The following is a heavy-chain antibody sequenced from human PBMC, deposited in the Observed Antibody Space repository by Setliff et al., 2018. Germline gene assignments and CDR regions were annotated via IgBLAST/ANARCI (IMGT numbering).Heavy chain of an antibody. CDR2: FHPYSGGT. D-gene: IGHD6-13*01. V-gene: IGHV1-2*06. J-gene: IGHJ5*02. CDR3: ARDPIAASGTFWFDP. CDR1: GYTFNNYF. Sequence: ASVKVSCKASGYTFNNYFLHWVRQAPGQGLEWMGRFHPYSGGTNYSQNFQGRVTMTRDTSTSTAYMELSRLRSDDTAVYYCARDPIAASGTFWFDPWGQGTLVTVSS.